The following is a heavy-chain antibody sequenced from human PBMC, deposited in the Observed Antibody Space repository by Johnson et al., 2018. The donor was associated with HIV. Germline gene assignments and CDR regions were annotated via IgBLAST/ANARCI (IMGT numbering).Heavy chain of an antibody. D-gene: IGHD6-19*01. CDR3: ARPYGSAWYGAFDI. Sequence: QVQLVESGRGVVQPGRSLRLSCAASGFTFSSYGMHWVRQAPGKGLAWVAVISYDGSTKYSADSVKGRFTISRDNAKNSLYLQMNSLRAEDTAVYYCARPYGSAWYGAFDIWGQGTMVTGSS. CDR1: GFTFSSYG. CDR2: ISYDGSTK. V-gene: IGHV3-30*03. J-gene: IGHJ3*02.